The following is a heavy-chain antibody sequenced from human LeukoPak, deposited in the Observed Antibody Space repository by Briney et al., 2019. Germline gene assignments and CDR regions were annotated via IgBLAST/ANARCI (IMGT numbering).Heavy chain of an antibody. CDR1: GGSFSGYY. V-gene: IGHV4-34*01. CDR3: ATIVGATESNFDY. Sequence: SETLSLTCAVYGGSFSGYYWSWIRQPPGRGLEWIGEINHSGSTNYNPSLKSRVTISVDTSKNQFSLKLSSVTAADTAVYYCATIVGATESNFDYWGKGTLVTVSS. CDR2: INHSGST. D-gene: IGHD1-26*01. J-gene: IGHJ4*02.